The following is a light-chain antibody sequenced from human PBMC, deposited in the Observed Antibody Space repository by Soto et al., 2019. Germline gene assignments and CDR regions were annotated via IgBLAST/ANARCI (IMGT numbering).Light chain of an antibody. CDR1: HSVTNR. CDR3: QQYYNWPPLT. J-gene: IGKJ4*01. CDR2: DAS. Sequence: EIVMTQSPATLSVSAGQRATLSCRASHSVTNRLAWYQQKPGQAPRLLIYDASTRATGVPARFSGSGSGTEFTLPITSLQSEDFALYFCQQYYNWPPLTFGAGTKVEI. V-gene: IGKV3-15*01.